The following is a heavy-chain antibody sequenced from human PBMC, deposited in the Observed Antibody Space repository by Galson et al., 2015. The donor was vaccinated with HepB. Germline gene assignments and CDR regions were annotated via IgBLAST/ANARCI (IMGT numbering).Heavy chain of an antibody. J-gene: IGHJ4*02. CDR2: INPSDGSI. V-gene: IGHV1-46*01. CDR1: GYTFTTYY. CDR3: ARNINWGSDY. Sequence: SVKVSCKASGYTFTTYYVHWVRQAPGQGLEWMGIINPSDGSISHTQKFQGRITMTRDTSTSTLYMELSSLSSEDTAAYYCARNINWGSDYWGQGTLVTVSS. D-gene: IGHD7-27*01.